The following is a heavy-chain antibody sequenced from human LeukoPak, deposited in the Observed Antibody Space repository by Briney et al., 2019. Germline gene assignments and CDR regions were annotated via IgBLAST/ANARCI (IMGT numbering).Heavy chain of an antibody. D-gene: IGHD3-3*01. Sequence: SETLSLTCTVSGGSISSYYWSWIRQPPGKGLEGIGYIYYSGSTNYNPSLKSRVTISVDTSKNQFSLKLSSVTAADTAVYYCAGHMIGDTYYDFWSGYHYGMDVWGQGTTVTVSS. CDR2: IYYSGST. CDR1: GGSISSYY. J-gene: IGHJ6*02. V-gene: IGHV4-59*08. CDR3: AGHMIGDTYYDFWSGYHYGMDV.